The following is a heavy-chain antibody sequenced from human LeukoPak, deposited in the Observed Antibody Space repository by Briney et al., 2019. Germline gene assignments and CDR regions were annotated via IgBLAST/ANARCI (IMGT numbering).Heavy chain of an antibody. V-gene: IGHV4-39*01. CDR2: IYYSGST. D-gene: IGHD3-3*01. J-gene: IGHJ4*02. CDR3: ARNPYYDFWSGYPLPPIFDY. Sequence: PSETLSLTCTVSGGSISSSSYYWGWIRQPPGKGLEWNGSIYYSGSTYYNPSLKSRVTISVDTSKNQFSLKLSSVPAADTAVYYCARNPYYDFWSGYPLPPIFDYWGQGTLVTVSS. CDR1: GGSISSSSYY.